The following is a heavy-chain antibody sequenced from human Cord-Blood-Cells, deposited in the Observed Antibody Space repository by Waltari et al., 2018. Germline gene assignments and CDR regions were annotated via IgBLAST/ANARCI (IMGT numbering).Heavy chain of an antibody. CDR1: GGSFRGYY. CDR3: ARGQLLRDAFDI. V-gene: IGHV4-34*01. Sequence: QVQLQQWGAGLLKPSETLSLTCAVYGGSFRGYYWSWNRQPPGKGLEWIGEINHSGSTNYNPSLKSRVTISVDTSKNQFSLKLSSVTAADTAVYYCARGQLLRDAFDIWGQGTMVTVSS. D-gene: IGHD3-10*01. CDR2: INHSGST. J-gene: IGHJ3*02.